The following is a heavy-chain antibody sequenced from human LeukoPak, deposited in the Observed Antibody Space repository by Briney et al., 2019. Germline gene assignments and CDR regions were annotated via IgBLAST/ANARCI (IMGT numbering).Heavy chain of an antibody. D-gene: IGHD3-22*01. CDR1: GGSISSGYYY. Sequence: SQTLSLTCTVSGGSISSGYYYWSWIRQPPGKGLEWIGYIYYSGSTYYNPSLKSRVTISVDTSKNQFSLKLSSVTAADTAVYYCARAYYEGPEIDDWGEGTPVTVSS. CDR2: IYYSGST. CDR3: ARAYYEGPEIDD. J-gene: IGHJ4*01. V-gene: IGHV4-30-4*08.